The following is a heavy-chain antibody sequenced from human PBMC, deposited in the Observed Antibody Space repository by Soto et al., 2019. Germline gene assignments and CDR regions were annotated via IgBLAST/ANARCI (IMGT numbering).Heavy chain of an antibody. Sequence: GGSLRLSCAASGFTFSSYAMSWVRQAPGKGLEWVSAISGSGGSTYYADSVKGRFTISRDNSKNTLYLQMNSLRAEDTAVYYCAKPGLGCSGGSCYYFDYWGQGTLVTVSS. CDR1: GFTFSSYA. CDR3: AKPGLGCSGGSCYYFDY. CDR2: ISGSGGST. D-gene: IGHD2-15*01. V-gene: IGHV3-23*01. J-gene: IGHJ4*02.